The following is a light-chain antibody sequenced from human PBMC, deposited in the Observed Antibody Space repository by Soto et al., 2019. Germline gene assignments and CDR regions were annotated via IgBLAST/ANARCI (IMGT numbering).Light chain of an antibody. Sequence: EIVMTQSPPTLSLSPGERATLSCRAGQSVSSNLAWYQQKHGQAPRLLIYDASIRATGIPARFSGSGSGTDFSLTISSLQSEDFAIYYCQQYNDWPLTFGGGTKVEIK. V-gene: IGKV3-15*01. CDR3: QQYNDWPLT. CDR2: DAS. CDR1: QSVSSN. J-gene: IGKJ4*02.